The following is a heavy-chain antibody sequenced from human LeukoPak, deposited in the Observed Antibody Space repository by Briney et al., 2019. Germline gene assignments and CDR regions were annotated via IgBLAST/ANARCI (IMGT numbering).Heavy chain of an antibody. CDR3: ARGLGYMDV. CDR1: GGSISSSTYY. D-gene: IGHD3/OR15-3a*01. V-gene: IGHV4-39*07. Sequence: PSETLSLTCTVSGGSISSSTYYWGWIRQPPGKGLEWIGSMHYSGSTYHNPSLKSRVTISVDTSKNQFSLKLSSVTAADTAVYYCARGLGYMDVWGKGTTVTVSS. J-gene: IGHJ6*03. CDR2: MHYSGST.